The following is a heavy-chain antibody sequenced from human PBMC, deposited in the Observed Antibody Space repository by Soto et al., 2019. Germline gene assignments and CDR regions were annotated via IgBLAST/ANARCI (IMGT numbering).Heavy chain of an antibody. J-gene: IGHJ6*02. CDR1: GYRFETYA. CDR3: AGGHGVIIGAMDV. CDR2: IRAYNIDT. Sequence: ASVKVSCKSSGYRFETYAMSWVRQAPGQGLEWMGWIRAYNIDTYYAQKFQDRVTMTTDTSTGTAYMELRSLRSDGTAVYYCAGGHGVIIGAMDVWGQGTTVTVSS. D-gene: IGHD3-3*01. V-gene: IGHV1-18*01.